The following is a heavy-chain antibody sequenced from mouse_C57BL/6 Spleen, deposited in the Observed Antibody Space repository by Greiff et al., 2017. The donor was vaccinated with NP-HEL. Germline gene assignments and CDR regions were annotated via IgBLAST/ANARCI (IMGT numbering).Heavy chain of an antibody. CDR3: ARSNYDYDGYFDV. J-gene: IGHJ1*03. D-gene: IGHD2-4*01. CDR1: GYAFTNYL. Sequence: QVQLKESGAELVRPGTSVKVSCKASGYAFTNYLIEWVKQRPGQGLEWIGVINPGSGGTNYNEKFKGKATLTADKSSSTAYMQLSSLTSEDSAVYFCARSNYDYDGYFDVWGTGTTVTVSS. V-gene: IGHV1-54*01. CDR2: INPGSGGT.